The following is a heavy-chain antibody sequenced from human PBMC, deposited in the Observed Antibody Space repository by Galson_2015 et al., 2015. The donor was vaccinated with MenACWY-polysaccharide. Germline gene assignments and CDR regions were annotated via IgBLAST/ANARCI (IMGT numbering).Heavy chain of an antibody. D-gene: IGHD6-13*01. J-gene: IGHJ4*02. V-gene: IGHV3-74*01. CDR1: GFTFSSYW. CDR3: ARVQGVYSNDWHHPYYFDY. CDR2: IRRDGSGT. Sequence: SLRLSCAASGFTFSSYWMHWVRQVPGKGLEWVASIRRDGSGTSYADSVKGRFTISRDNAKNTLHLQMNSLRVEDTAVYYCARVQGVYSNDWHHPYYFDYWGQGTLVTVSS.